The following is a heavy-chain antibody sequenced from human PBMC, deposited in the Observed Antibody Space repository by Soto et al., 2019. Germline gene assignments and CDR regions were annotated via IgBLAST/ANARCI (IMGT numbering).Heavy chain of an antibody. CDR3: NLGYCSGGSCYYYGMDV. V-gene: IGHV1-69*01. CDR1: GGTFSSYA. D-gene: IGHD2-15*01. J-gene: IGHJ6*02. CDR2: IIPIFGTA. Sequence: QVRLLQSGAEVKKPGSSVKVSCKASGGTFSSYAISWVRQAPGQGLEWMGGIIPIFGTANYAQKFQGRVTITADESTSTAYMELSSLRSEDTAVYYCNLGYCSGGSCYYYGMDVWGQGTTVTVSS.